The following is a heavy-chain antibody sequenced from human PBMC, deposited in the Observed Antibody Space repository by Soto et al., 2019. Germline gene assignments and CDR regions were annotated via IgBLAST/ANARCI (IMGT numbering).Heavy chain of an antibody. CDR3: ARGPTDYYDNSANSFLDY. J-gene: IGHJ4*02. D-gene: IGHD3-22*01. V-gene: IGHV1-18*01. Sequence: QVQLVQSGAEVKKPGASVKVSCKASGYTFITYGVIWVRQAPGQGLDWLGWISTYNGNTRYAERLQGRVTMTTDTTTNTAYMELRNLRSDDTAVYYCARGPTDYYDNSANSFLDYWGQGTLVTVSS. CDR2: ISTYNGNT. CDR1: GYTFITYG.